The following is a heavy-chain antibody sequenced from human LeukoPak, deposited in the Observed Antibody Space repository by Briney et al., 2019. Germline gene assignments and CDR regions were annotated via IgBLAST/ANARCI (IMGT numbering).Heavy chain of an antibody. CDR2: ISSSSSYI. CDR1: GFTFSSYS. D-gene: IGHD4-23*01. J-gene: IGHJ4*02. CDR3: AKGRMTTVVTPDY. V-gene: IGHV3-21*01. Sequence: GGSLRLSCAASGFTFSSYSMNWVRQAPGKGLEWVSSISSSSSYIYYADSVKGRFTISRDNAKNSLYLQMNSLRAEDTAVYYCAKGRMTTVVTPDYWGQGTLVTVSS.